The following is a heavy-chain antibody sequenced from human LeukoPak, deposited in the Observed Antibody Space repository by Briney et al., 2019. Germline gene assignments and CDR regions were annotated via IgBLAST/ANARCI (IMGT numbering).Heavy chain of an antibody. J-gene: IGHJ4*02. CDR1: GGSFSGYY. CDR2: INHSGST. D-gene: IGHD2-2*01. Sequence: SETLSLTCAVYGGSFSGYYWSWIRQPPGKGLEWIGEINHSGSTNYNPSLKSRVTISVDTSKNQFSLKLSSVTAADTAVYYCARVYCSSTSCRGHFGYWGQGTLVTVSS. V-gene: IGHV4-34*01. CDR3: ARVYCSSTSCRGHFGY.